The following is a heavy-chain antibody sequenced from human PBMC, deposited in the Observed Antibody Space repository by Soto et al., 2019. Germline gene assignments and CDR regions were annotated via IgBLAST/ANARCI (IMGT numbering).Heavy chain of an antibody. CDR2: IQSGGTT. J-gene: IGHJ6*04. D-gene: IGHD2-8*01. V-gene: IGHV3-66*01. CDR3: TRDDVHFNGDRYYGVPMDV. CDR1: GFSVSSKY. Sequence: EVQLVESGGDLVQPGGSLRISCAASGFSVSSKYMSWVRQAPGKGLEWVSLIQSGGTTFYAGSVKGRFTISRDYSENTLFLQRNSLRGEDTAVYYCTRDDVHFNGDRYYGVPMDVWGKGTTVTVSA.